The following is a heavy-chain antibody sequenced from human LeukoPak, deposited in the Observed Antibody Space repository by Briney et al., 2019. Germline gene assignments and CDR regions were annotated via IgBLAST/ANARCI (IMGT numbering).Heavy chain of an antibody. V-gene: IGHV3-30*18. CDR2: ISYDGSNT. D-gene: IGHD3-10*01. CDR3: AKNRGYGSGSYRHFDH. J-gene: IGHJ4*02. CDR1: GFSLVSHA. Sequence: GRSLRLSCAASGFSLVSHAMHWVRQAPGKGLEWVALISYDGSNTYYADSVKGRFSISRESSKNTLYLQMNSLRAEDTAIYYCAKNRGYGSGSYRHFDHWGQGTLVTVSS.